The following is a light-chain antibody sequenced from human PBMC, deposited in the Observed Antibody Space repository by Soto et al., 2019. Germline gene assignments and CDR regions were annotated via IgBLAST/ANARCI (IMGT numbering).Light chain of an antibody. CDR1: SSDVGGYNY. J-gene: IGLJ1*01. CDR3: CSYAGSSTYV. V-gene: IGLV2-23*01. CDR2: EGS. Sequence: QSALTQPASVSGSPGQSITISCTGTSSDVGGYNYVSWYQQHPGKAPKFMIYEGSKRPSGVSNRFSGSKSGNTASLTISGLQAEDEADYYCCSYAGSSTYVFGTGTRSPS.